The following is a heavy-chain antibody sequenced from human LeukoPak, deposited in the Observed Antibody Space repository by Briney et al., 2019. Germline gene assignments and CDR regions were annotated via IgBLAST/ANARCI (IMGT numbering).Heavy chain of an antibody. CDR3: ASHSSADQYDY. V-gene: IGHV4-59*02. CDR1: GGSVSGHY. Sequence: SETLSLTCAVSGGSVSGHYWSWIRQPPGKGLEWIGYIHYSGTTNYNPSLKSRVTISVDTSKNHFSLKLSSVTAADTAVYYCASHSSADQYDYWGQRTLVTFSS. J-gene: IGHJ4*02. D-gene: IGHD2-15*01. CDR2: IHYSGTT.